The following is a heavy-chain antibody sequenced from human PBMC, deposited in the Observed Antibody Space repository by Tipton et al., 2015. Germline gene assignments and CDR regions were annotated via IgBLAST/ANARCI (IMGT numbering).Heavy chain of an antibody. CDR2: ISHSGST. CDR1: AYSISTDYY. J-gene: IGHJ2*01. V-gene: IGHV4-38-2*01. D-gene: IGHD5-24*01. Sequence: TLSLTCAVSAYSISTDYYWVWIRQPPGKGLEWIGTISHSGSTYYTPSLKSRVTISADTSKNQFSLKLSSVTAADTAFYFCARLDLRDGSNWIAGDLWGRGTLVTVSS. CDR3: ARLDLRDGSNWIAGDL.